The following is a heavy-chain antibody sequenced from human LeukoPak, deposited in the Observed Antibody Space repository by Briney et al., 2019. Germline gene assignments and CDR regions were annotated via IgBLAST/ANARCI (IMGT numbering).Heavy chain of an antibody. CDR2: ISSNGGST. V-gene: IGHV3-64D*09. CDR1: GFTFSSYA. Sequence: PGGSLRLSCSASGFTFSSYAMHWVGQAPGKGLEYVSAISSNGGSTYYADSVKGRFTISRDNSKNTLYLQMSSLRAEDTAVYYCVKSWTRWQQLEGGHWFDPWGQGTLVPVSS. D-gene: IGHD6-13*01. CDR3: VKSWTRWQQLEGGHWFDP. J-gene: IGHJ5*02.